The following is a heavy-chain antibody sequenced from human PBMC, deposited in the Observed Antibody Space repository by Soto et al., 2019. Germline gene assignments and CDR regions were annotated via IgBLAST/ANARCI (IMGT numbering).Heavy chain of an antibody. CDR1: GFSLTTDGVG. V-gene: IGHV2-5*02. J-gene: IGHJ4*02. CDR2: VYCDDDE. Sequence: QITLRESGPALVKPTQTLTLTCTVSGFSLTTDGVGVGWVRQPPGKALEWLTLVYCDDDERYSRSLQSRLTISRDTSRNTVVLTLTNVDPVDTATYYCVRQDSRGRYFGFWGQGILVTVSS. CDR3: VRQDSRGRYFGF. D-gene: IGHD2-15*01.